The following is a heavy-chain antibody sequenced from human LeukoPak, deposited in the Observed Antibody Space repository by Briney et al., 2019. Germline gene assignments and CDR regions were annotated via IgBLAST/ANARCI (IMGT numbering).Heavy chain of an antibody. CDR3: GRTKRERPGTGDP. Sequence: ASVKVSCKASGYTFTTYGVIWVRQAPGQGLEWVGWISPYNGNTNYAQKLQGRVTMTTDTSTSTAFMALRSLRSEDTAVYYCGRTKRERPGTGDPWGQGTLVTVSS. V-gene: IGHV1-18*01. CDR2: ISPYNGNT. J-gene: IGHJ5*02. CDR1: GYTFTTYG. D-gene: IGHD2-8*02.